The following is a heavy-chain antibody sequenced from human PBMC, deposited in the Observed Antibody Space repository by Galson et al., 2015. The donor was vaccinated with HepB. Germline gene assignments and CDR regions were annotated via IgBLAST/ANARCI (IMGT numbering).Heavy chain of an antibody. CDR2: ISAYNGNT. CDR1: GYTFTSYG. J-gene: IGHJ6*03. CDR3: ARLSSGWYDPYYYYYMDV. V-gene: IGHV1-18*01. Sequence: SVKVSCKASGYTFTSYGISWVRQAPGQGLEWMGWISAYNGNTNYAQKLQGRVTMTTDTSTSTAYMELRSLRSDDTAVYYCARLSSGWYDPYYYYYMDVWGKGTTVTVSS. D-gene: IGHD6-19*01.